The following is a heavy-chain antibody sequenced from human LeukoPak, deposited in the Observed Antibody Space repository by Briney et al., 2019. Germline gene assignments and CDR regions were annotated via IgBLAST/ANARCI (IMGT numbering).Heavy chain of an antibody. Sequence: GGSLRLSCAASGFTFSSYSMNWVRQAPGKGLEWVSGINWNSDRIGYADSVKGRFTISRDNAKNSLYLQMNSLRAEDTALYYCAKDSSSSPYYGMDVWGQGTTVTVSS. D-gene: IGHD6-6*01. CDR1: GFTFSSYS. V-gene: IGHV3-9*01. CDR3: AKDSSSSPYYGMDV. J-gene: IGHJ6*02. CDR2: INWNSDRI.